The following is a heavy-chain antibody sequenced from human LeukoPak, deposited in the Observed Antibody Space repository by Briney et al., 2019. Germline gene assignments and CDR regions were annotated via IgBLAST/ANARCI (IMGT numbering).Heavy chain of an antibody. CDR3: ARQRYSGSYYDY. V-gene: IGHV4-39*01. D-gene: IGHD1-26*01. CDR1: SVSISSSSYY. Sequence: PSETLSLTCTVSSVSISSSSYYWGWIRQPPGKGLEWIGSIYYSGSTYYNPSLKSRVTISVDTSKNQFSLKLSSVTAADTAVYYCARQRYSGSYYDYWGQGTLVTVSS. J-gene: IGHJ4*02. CDR2: IYYSGST.